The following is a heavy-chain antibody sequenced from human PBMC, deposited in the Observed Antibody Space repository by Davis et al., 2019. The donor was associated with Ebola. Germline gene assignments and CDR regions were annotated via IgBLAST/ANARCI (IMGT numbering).Heavy chain of an antibody. J-gene: IGHJ4*02. CDR2: IRSKANSYAT. CDR1: GFTFSGSA. CDR3: TSTVDTADY. V-gene: IGHV3-73*01. Sequence: GGSLRLSCAASGFTFSGSAMHWVRQASGKGLEWVGRIRSKANSYATAYAASVKGRFTISRDDSKNTAYLQMNSLKTEDTAVYYCTSTVDTADYWGQGILVTVSS. D-gene: IGHD5-18*01.